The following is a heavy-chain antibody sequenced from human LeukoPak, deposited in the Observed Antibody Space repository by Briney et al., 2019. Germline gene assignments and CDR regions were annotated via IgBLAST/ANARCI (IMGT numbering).Heavy chain of an antibody. V-gene: IGHV3-30-3*01. CDR2: ISYDGSNK. Sequence: PGGSLRLSCAGSGFTFSSYAMHWVRQAPGKGLEWVAVISYDGSNKYYADSVKGRFTISRDNSKNTLYLQMNSLRAEDTAVYYCARDGGSFFDYWGQGTLVTVSS. CDR1: GFTFSSYA. CDR3: ARDGGSFFDY. D-gene: IGHD2-15*01. J-gene: IGHJ4*02.